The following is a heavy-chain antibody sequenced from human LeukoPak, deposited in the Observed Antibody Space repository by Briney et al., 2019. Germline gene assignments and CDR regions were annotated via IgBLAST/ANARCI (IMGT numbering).Heavy chain of an antibody. CDR2: TYHSGST. CDR3: ARDRSSRWFDP. Sequence: SETLSLTCTVSGYSISSGYYWGWIRQPPGKGLEWIGSTYHSGSTYYNPSLKSRVTIPVDTSKNQFSLKLSSVTAADTAVYYCARDRSSRWFDPWGQGTLVTVSS. D-gene: IGHD6-6*01. CDR1: GYSISSGYY. V-gene: IGHV4-38-2*02. J-gene: IGHJ5*02.